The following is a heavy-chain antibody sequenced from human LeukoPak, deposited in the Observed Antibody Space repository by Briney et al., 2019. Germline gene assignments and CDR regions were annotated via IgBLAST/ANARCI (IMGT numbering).Heavy chain of an antibody. CDR1: GYSFTIYG. CDR2: ISAYNGNT. V-gene: IGHV1-18*01. D-gene: IGHD2-2*02. Sequence: ASVKLSLECSGYSFTIYGISWVRQAPGQGLAWMGGISAYNGNTNYAQKLQGRVTMTTDTSTSTAYMELRRLRSDDTAVYYCARDARYCSSTSCYTKPLDYWGQGTLVTVSS. CDR3: ARDARYCSSTSCYTKPLDY. J-gene: IGHJ4*02.